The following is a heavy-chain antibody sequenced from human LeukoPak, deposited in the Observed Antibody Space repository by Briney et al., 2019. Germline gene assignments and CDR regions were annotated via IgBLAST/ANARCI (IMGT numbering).Heavy chain of an antibody. CDR3: ARRAGAYSHPYDY. CDR1: GFTFTNYN. D-gene: IGHD4/OR15-4a*01. Sequence: GGSLRLSCAASGFTFTNYNMNWVRQAPGKGLEWLSYITLSSSTIYYADSVKGRFTISRDNSKNTLYLQMNSLRAEDTAVYYCARRAGAYSHPYDYWGQGTLVTVSS. CDR2: ITLSSSTI. V-gene: IGHV3-48*01. J-gene: IGHJ4*02.